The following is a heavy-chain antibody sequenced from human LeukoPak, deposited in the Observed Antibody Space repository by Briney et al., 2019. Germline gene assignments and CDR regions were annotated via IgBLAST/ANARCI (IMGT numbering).Heavy chain of an antibody. CDR3: ARDVSGSTWFDP. CDR2: IYYSGST. Sequence: SETLSLTCTVSGGSISSSSYYWGWIRQPPGKGLEWIGSIYYSGSTYYNPSLKSRVTISVDTSKNQFSLKLSSVTAADTAVYYCARDVSGSTWFDPWGQGTLVTVSS. J-gene: IGHJ5*02. V-gene: IGHV4-39*07. CDR1: GGSISSSSYY. D-gene: IGHD3-10*01.